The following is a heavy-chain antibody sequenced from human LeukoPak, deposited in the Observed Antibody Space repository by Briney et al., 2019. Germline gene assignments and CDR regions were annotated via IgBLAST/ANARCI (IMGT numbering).Heavy chain of an antibody. J-gene: IGHJ4*02. CDR1: GGSISSGGYY. CDR2: IYYSGGT. CDR3: ASTGRDSSGYSVIGLGY. D-gene: IGHD3-22*01. Sequence: SETLSLTCTVSGGSISSGGYYWSWIRQHPGKGLEWIGYIYYSGGTYYNPSLKSRVTISVDTSKNQFSLKLSSVTAADTAVYYCASTGRDSSGYSVIGLGYWGQGTLVTVSS. V-gene: IGHV4-31*03.